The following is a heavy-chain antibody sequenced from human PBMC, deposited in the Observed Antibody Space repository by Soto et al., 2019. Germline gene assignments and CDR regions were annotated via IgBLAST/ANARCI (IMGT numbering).Heavy chain of an antibody. CDR1: GYTFTGYY. D-gene: IGHD2-15*01. V-gene: IGHV1-2*04. CDR3: AREHCSGRSCYKNLDY. Sequence: GASVKPSCKASGYTFTGYYMHSVRQAHEQGLEWMGWINPKNGGTWLAQKFQGWVTMIRDSSISTAYLELSRLKSDDTAVYYCAREHCSGRSCYKNLDYWGQGTLVTVSS. J-gene: IGHJ4*02. CDR2: INPKNGGT.